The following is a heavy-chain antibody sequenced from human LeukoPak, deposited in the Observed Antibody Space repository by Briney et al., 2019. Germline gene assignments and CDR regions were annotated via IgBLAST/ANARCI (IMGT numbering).Heavy chain of an antibody. V-gene: IGHV4-59*08. J-gene: IGHJ4*02. D-gene: IGHD1-26*01. CDR2: IYSAGST. Sequence: SETLSLTCTVSGGSISRYYWSWIRQPPGKGLEWIGYIYSAGSTNSNPSLKSRITISVDTPRNEFSLRLTSVTAADTAVYYCARHESAVGALFYWGQGSLVTVSS. CDR3: ARHESAVGALFY. CDR1: GGSISRYY.